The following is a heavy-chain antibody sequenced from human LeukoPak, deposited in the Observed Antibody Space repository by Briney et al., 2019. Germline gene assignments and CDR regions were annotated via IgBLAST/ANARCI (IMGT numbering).Heavy chain of an antibody. J-gene: IGHJ4*02. Sequence: GGSLGLSCAASGFTFSIYGMHWVRQAPGKGLEWVTFMRYDGSTIYYADSVRGRFTISRDNFKDTLYLRMNSLRTEDTAVYYCAKDRSPEYSYGPFDYWGQGTLVTVSS. D-gene: IGHD5-18*01. CDR2: MRYDGSTI. V-gene: IGHV3-30*02. CDR3: AKDRSPEYSYGPFDY. CDR1: GFTFSIYG.